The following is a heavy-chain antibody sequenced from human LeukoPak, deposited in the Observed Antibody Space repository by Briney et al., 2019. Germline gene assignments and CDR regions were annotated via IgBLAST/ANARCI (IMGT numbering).Heavy chain of an antibody. D-gene: IGHD6-13*01. CDR3: ARGSSIAAAGFYPHY. Sequence: PSETLSLTCAVYGGSFSGYYWSWIRQPPGKGLEWIGEINHSGSTNYNPSLKSRVTISVDTSKNQFSLKLSSVTAADTAVYYCARGSSIAAAGFYPHYWGQGTLVTVSS. CDR2: INHSGST. CDR1: GGSFSGYY. J-gene: IGHJ4*02. V-gene: IGHV4-34*01.